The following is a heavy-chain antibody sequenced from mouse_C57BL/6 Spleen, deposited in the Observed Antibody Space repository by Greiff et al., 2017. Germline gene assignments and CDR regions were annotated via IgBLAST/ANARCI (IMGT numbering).Heavy chain of an antibody. CDR3: ARGTGSLDY. J-gene: IGHJ2*01. Sequence: EVQLKESGPGLVKPSQSLSLTCSVTGYSITSGYYWNWIRQFPGNKLEWMGYISYDGSNNYNPSLKNRISITRDTSTNQFFLKLNSVTTEDTATYYCARGTGSLDYWGQGTTLTVSS. D-gene: IGHD4-1*01. CDR2: ISYDGSN. CDR1: GYSITSGYY. V-gene: IGHV3-6*01.